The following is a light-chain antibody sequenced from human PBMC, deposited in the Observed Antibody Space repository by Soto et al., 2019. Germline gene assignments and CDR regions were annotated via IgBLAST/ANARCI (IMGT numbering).Light chain of an antibody. CDR1: QGIRRD. CDR2: AVS. Sequence: DIQMTQSPSSLSAPVGGRVTITCRASQGIRRDLGWYQQKPGKAPKRLIYAVSSLHSGVPSRFSGSGSGTEITLTISSLQPEDSATYYCLQHNSYPLTFGGGTKVEIK. CDR3: LQHNSYPLT. J-gene: IGKJ4*01. V-gene: IGKV1-17*01.